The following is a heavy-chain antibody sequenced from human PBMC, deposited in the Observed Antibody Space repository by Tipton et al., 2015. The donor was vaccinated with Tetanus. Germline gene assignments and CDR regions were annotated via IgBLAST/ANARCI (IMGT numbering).Heavy chain of an antibody. D-gene: IGHD2-8*01. Sequence: TLSLTCSVSGGSMSSSDYYWGWIRQPPGKGLEWIGSMSHSGRTYYNPALKSRVTISMDTSKNQISLNLTSGTAADTAVYFCARRSYCTSTRCFDAFDLWGPGTRVTVSS. CDR1: GGSMSSSDYY. CDR3: ARRSYCTSTRCFDAFDL. V-gene: IGHV4-39*07. J-gene: IGHJ3*01. CDR2: MSHSGRT.